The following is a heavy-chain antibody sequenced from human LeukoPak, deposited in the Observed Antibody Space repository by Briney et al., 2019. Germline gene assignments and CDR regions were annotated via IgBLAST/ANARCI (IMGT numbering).Heavy chain of an antibody. D-gene: IGHD4-17*01. CDR2: ISAHNGNT. J-gene: IGHJ4*02. CDR3: AGAETTVLLNY. V-gene: IGHV1-18*01. Sequence: GASLKVSCKASGYSFTNYGTIWVRQTPGQGLQWMGWISAHNGNTNYAQKLQGRVTLTTDTSTSTVYIELRGLTSDDTAVYYCAGAETTVLLNYWGQGTLVTVSS. CDR1: GYSFTNYG.